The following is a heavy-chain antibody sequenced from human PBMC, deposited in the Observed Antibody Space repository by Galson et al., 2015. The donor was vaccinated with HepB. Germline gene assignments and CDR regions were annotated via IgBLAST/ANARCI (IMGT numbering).Heavy chain of an antibody. J-gene: IGHJ6*02. Sequence: SLRLSCAGSGFTFGSSSMTWVRQAPGKGLDWVSAITPSADRTFYADSVRGRFTISRVNSRNTLYLQMNSLRAEDTAVYFCAKGDWMDVWGQGTTVTVSS. CDR1: GFTFGSSS. D-gene: IGHD2-21*02. V-gene: IGHV3-23*01. CDR3: AKGDWMDV. CDR2: ITPSADRT.